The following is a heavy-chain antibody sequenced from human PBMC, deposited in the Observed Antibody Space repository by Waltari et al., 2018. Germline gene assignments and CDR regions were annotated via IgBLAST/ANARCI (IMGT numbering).Heavy chain of an antibody. CDR1: GGSVSSGPYS. J-gene: IGHJ4*02. V-gene: IGHV4-61*01. Sequence: QVQLQESGQGRVKPSETLSDTCTVSGGSVSSGPYSWSWIRQPPGRGLEWIGYLYYSGSTNYNPSLKSRGTISIDTSQNQFSLNLNSVTAADTAVYYCARGLGERYYLDHFDSWGQGTLVTVSS. CDR3: ARGLGERYYLDHFDS. CDR2: LYYSGST. D-gene: IGHD1-26*01.